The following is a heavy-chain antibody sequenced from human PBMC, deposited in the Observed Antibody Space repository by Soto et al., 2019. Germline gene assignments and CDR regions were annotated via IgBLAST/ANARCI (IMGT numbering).Heavy chain of an antibody. V-gene: IGHV4-30-4*01. CDR2: TYYTGKT. J-gene: IGHJ5*02. Sequence: SETLSLTCSVSGDYIHVGGYYWTWIRQRPGKGLEWMGYTYYTGKTYYNPSLESRLTMSVDRSKNQFSLRLTSVTAADTAVYFCGRDLTSNANCIDPWGQGTLATVSS. CDR1: GDYIHVGGYY. D-gene: IGHD2-2*01. CDR3: GRDLTSNANCIDP.